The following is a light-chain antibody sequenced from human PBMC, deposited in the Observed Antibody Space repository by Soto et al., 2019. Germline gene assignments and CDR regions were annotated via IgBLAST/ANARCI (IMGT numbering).Light chain of an antibody. V-gene: IGLV1-40*01. CDR3: QSYDNSLSGSYV. Sequence: QSVLTQPPSVSGAPGQRVTISCTGSSSNIGAGYDVHWYQQLPGTAPKLLIYGNSNRPSGVPDRFSGSKSGTSASLAITGLQAEDEAVYYCQSYDNSLSGSYVFGTGTKLTVL. CDR2: GNS. CDR1: SSNIGAGYD. J-gene: IGLJ1*01.